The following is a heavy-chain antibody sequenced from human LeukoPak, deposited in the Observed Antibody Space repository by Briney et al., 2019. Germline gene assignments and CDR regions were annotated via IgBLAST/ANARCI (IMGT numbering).Heavy chain of an antibody. CDR2: ISGGSGSI. CDR3: AKEEKWLADSYGLDV. CDR1: GFTFSSYA. Sequence: GGSLRLSCAASGFTFSSYAMGWVRQVPGSGLEWVSVISGGSGSIYYADSVKGRFTISRDNSKNTLDLQMNSLRTEDTAVYYCAKEEKWLADSYGLDVWGQGTTVTVSS. V-gene: IGHV3-23*01. D-gene: IGHD6-19*01. J-gene: IGHJ6*02.